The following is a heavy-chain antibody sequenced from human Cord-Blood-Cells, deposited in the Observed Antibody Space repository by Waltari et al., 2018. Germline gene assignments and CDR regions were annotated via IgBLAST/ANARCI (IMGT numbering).Heavy chain of an antibody. D-gene: IGHD7-27*01. V-gene: IGHV6-1*01. CDR1: GDSVSSNSAA. Sequence: QVQLQQSGPGLVKPSQTLSLTCAISGDSVSSNSAAWTWIRQSPSRGLEWLGRTYYKSKWYNDYSVSVKSRITINPDTSHNQFSLQLNSVTPEDTAVYYCAREGANSDWYFDLWGRGTLVTVSS. CDR3: AREGANSDWYFDL. J-gene: IGHJ2*01. CDR2: TYYKSKWYN.